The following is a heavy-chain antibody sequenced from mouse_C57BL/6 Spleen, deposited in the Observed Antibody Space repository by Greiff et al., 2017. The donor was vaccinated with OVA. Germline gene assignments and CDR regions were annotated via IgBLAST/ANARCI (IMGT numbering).Heavy chain of an antibody. V-gene: IGHV1-22*01. J-gene: IGHJ3*01. D-gene: IGHD2-4*01. Sequence: EVQLQESGPELVKPGASVKMSCKASGYTFTDYNMHWVKQSHGKSLEWIGYINPNNGGTSYNQKFKGKATLTVNKSSSTAYMELRSLTSEDSAVYYCARDYDYDVGFAYWGQGTLVTVSA. CDR2: INPNNGGT. CDR3: ARDYDYDVGFAY. CDR1: GYTFTDYN.